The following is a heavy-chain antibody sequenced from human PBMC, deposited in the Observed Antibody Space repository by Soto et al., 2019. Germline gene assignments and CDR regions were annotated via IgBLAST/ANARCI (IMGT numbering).Heavy chain of an antibody. CDR3: ARDHSDGYNSGNWFYT. D-gene: IGHD5-12*01. Sequence: PSETLSLTCTVSGGSISSGDYYWSWIRQPPGKGLEWIGYIYYSGSTYYNPSLKSRVTISVDTSKNQFSLKLSSVTAADTAVYYCARDHSDGYNSGNWFYTCIQKTLVSVS. CDR2: IYYSGST. J-gene: IGHJ5*02. CDR1: GGSISSGDYY. V-gene: IGHV4-30-4*01.